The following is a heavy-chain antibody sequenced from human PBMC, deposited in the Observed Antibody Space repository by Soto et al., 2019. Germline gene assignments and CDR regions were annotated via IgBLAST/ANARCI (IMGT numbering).Heavy chain of an antibody. CDR1: GFTFGTTD. CDR2: IDGSGGIT. CDR3: VKNSGWFNT. J-gene: IGHJ5*02. V-gene: IGHV3-23*01. Sequence: QLLQSGGGLVQPGGSLTLSCAASGFTFGTTDMSWFRQAPGEGLEWVSTIDGSGGITYYADSVKGRFTISRDNSRNTVYLKMNSLRGDDTTLYYCVKNSGWFNTWGQGALVTVSS. D-gene: IGHD3-10*01.